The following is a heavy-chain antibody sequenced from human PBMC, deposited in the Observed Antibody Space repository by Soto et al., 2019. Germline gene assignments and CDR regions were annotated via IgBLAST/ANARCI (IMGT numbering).Heavy chain of an antibody. CDR2: ISGSGGST. CDR3: AKSLGYCSGGSCYSAYYYVMDV. V-gene: IGHV3-23*01. J-gene: IGHJ6*02. CDR1: GFTFSSYA. D-gene: IGHD2-15*01. Sequence: GGSLRLSCAASGFTFSSYAMSWVRQAPGKGLEWVSAISGSGGSTYYADSVKGRFTISRDNSKNTLYLQMNSLRAEDTAVYYCAKSLGYCSGGSCYSAYYYVMDVWRQGTTVTVSS.